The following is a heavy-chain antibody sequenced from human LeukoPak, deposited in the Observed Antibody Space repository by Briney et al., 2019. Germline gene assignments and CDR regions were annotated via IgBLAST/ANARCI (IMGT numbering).Heavy chain of an antibody. CDR1: GFTVSSNE. CDR2: ISGGST. D-gene: IGHD3-9*01. V-gene: IGHV3-38-3*01. Sequence: AGGSLRLSCAASGFTVSSNEMSWVRQAPGKGLEWVSSISGGSTYYADSRKGRFTISRDNSKNTLHLQMNSLRAEDTAVYYCKKDRPVSRYFDWLFPGGYFEYWGQGTLVTVSS. J-gene: IGHJ4*02. CDR3: KKDRPVSRYFDWLFPGGYFEY.